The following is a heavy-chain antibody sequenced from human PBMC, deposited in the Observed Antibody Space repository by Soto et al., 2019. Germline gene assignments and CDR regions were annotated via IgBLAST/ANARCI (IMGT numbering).Heavy chain of an antibody. CDR1: GITFSNAW. CDR2: IKSITDGGTT. V-gene: IGHV3-15*01. D-gene: IGHD2-2*01. Sequence: EVQLVESGGGLVKPGGSLRLSCAASGITFSNAWMTWVRQAPGKGLEWVGRIKSITDGGTTDYAAHVKVRFTIARDDSKDTLYLQMNNLKTEDTAVYHCSTDSADIVVVPATFGMDVWGQGTTVTVSS. CDR3: STDSADIVVVPATFGMDV. J-gene: IGHJ6*02.